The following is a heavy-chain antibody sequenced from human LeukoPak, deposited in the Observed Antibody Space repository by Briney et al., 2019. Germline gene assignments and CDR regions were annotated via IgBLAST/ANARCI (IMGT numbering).Heavy chain of an antibody. CDR2: ISGSGGST. Sequence: GGSLRLSCAASGFTFSSYVMSWVRQAPGKGLEWVSGISGSGGSTYYADSVKGRFTISRDNSKNTLYLQMNSLRAEDTAVYYCAKMTTYYAIVPFQHWGQGTLVTVSS. CDR1: GFTFSSYV. CDR3: AKMTTYYAIVPFQH. V-gene: IGHV3-23*01. J-gene: IGHJ1*01. D-gene: IGHD3-3*01.